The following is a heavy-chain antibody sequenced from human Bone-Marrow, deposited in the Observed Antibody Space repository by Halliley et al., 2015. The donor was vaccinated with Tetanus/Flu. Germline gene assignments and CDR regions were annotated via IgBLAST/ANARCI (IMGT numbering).Heavy chain of an antibody. Sequence: HTGTTNYNPSLKRRATILVDPSTNQFSLKLSSVTVADTAVYFCARDRGIAAAGSTLFSHGMDVWGQGTTVPVSS. V-gene: IGHV4-34*09. CDR2: HTGTT. D-gene: IGHD6-13*01. CDR3: ARDRGIAAAGSTLFSHGMDV. J-gene: IGHJ6*02.